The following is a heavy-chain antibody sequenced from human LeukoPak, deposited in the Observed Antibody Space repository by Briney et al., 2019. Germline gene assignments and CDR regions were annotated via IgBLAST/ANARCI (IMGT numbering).Heavy chain of an antibody. Sequence: ASVKVSCKASGYRFISNYIQWVRQAPGLGPEWMGWMHPGNGNTRYAEKFQGRVTMTRDTSINTAHMDLNSLRSDDTAVYYCAREGSYCVGGDCYSFDFWGQGTLITVSS. D-gene: IGHD2-21*02. V-gene: IGHV1-2*02. CDR1: GYRFISNY. J-gene: IGHJ4*02. CDR3: AREGSYCVGGDCYSFDF. CDR2: MHPGNGNT.